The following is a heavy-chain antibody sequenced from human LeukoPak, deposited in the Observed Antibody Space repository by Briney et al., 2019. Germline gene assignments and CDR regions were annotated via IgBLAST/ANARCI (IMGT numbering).Heavy chain of an antibody. CDR2: MNPNSGNT. CDR1: GYTFTGYY. CDR3: ARGLLLYDSSGYHDY. V-gene: IGHV1-8*02. D-gene: IGHD3-22*01. J-gene: IGHJ4*02. Sequence: EASVKVSCKASGYTFTGYYMHWVRQAPGQGLEWMGWMNPNSGNTGYAQKFQGRVTMTRNTSISTAYMELSSLRSEDTAVYYCARGLLLYDSSGYHDYWGQGTLVTVSS.